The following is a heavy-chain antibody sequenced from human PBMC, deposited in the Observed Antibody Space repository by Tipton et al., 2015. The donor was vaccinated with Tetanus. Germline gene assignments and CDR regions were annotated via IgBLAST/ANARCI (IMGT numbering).Heavy chain of an antibody. J-gene: IGHJ2*01. CDR2: INHSGNT. D-gene: IGHD5-18*01. V-gene: IGHV4-34*01. Sequence: TLSLTCAVYGASFSDYYWSWIRQAPGKGLEWIGEINHSGNTNHNPSLKSRVTLSVDTSKNQFSLKLNSVTAADTAMYYCARGGSYSYGPRGFDLWGRGTLVTVSS. CDR1: GASFSDYY. CDR3: ARGGSYSYGPRGFDL.